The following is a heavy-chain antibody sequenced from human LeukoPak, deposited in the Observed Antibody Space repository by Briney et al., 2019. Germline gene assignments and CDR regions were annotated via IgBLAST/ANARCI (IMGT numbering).Heavy chain of an antibody. V-gene: IGHV3-7*05. CDR1: GFKFSSYW. CDR2: IKKDGGEH. D-gene: IGHD2-15*01. CDR3: ARILEGD. J-gene: IGHJ4*02. Sequence: GRSLRLSCTASGFKFSSYWMTWVRQAPGKGLEWVANIKKDGGEHYYADSVKGRFTVSRENAKNSLYLQMNSLRAEDTAIYYCARILEGDWGQGTLVLVSS.